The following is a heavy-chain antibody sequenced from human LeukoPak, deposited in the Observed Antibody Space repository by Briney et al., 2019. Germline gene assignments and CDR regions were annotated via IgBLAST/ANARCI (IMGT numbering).Heavy chain of an antibody. J-gene: IGHJ5*02. CDR1: EFTFDDYA. CDR2: ISGDGHST. Sequence: GGSLRLSCAASEFTFDDYAMHWVRQAPGKGLEWVSLISGDGHSTHYADSVKGRVTISRDNSKNSLYLQMNSLRTDCTALYYCAKALRLGVAAPLGSWGQGTLVTVSS. D-gene: IGHD3-16*01. V-gene: IGHV3-43*02. CDR3: AKALRLGVAAPLGS.